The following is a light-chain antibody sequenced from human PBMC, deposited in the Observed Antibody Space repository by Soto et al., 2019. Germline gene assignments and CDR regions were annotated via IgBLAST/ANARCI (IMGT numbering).Light chain of an antibody. CDR2: GAS. CDR3: LQDYDFPWT. CDR1: QGIGDE. V-gene: IGKV1-6*01. J-gene: IGKJ1*01. Sequence: AIQMTQSPSSLSASVGDRVTMTCRASQGIGDELGWYQQKPGKAPKLLIYGASTLQSGVPSRFSGRGSGTDFTLTISSLQPEDFATYYCLQDYDFPWTFGQGTMVDI.